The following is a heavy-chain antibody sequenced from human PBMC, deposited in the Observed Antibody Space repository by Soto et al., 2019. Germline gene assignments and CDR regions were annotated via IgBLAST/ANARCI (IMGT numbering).Heavy chain of an antibody. Sequence: EVQLVESGGGLVKPGGSLRLSCVLSGFSLSSHGMTWVRQAPGKGLEWVSFISSSGANIQYADSVEGRFTVSRDGAGNSVSLQMNNLSADDTALYYCERDGNYNENWGQGTQVTIYS. CDR2: ISSSGANI. J-gene: IGHJ4*02. V-gene: IGHV3-21*01. CDR3: ERDGNYNEN. D-gene: IGHD1-1*01. CDR1: GFSLSSHG.